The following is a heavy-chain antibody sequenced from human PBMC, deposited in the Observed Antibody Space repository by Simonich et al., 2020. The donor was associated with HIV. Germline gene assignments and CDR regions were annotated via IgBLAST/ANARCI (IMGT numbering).Heavy chain of an antibody. J-gene: IGHJ2*01. CDR3: ATWEVKDYVLTGYTYWYFDL. CDR1: GHTLTELS. D-gene: IGHD3-9*01. V-gene: IGHV1-24*01. Sequence: QVQLVQSGAEVKKPGASVKVSCKVYGHTLTELSMHWVRQAPGKGLEWMGGFDPEDGNTIYEQNFQGRVSMTEDKSTESAYMELSSLRSDDTAVYYCATWEVKDYVLTGYTYWYFDLWGRGTLVTVSS. CDR2: FDPEDGNT.